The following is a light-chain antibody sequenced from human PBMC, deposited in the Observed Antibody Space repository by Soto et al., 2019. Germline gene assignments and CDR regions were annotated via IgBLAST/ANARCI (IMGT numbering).Light chain of an antibody. J-gene: IGKJ4*01. V-gene: IGKV1-17*01. CDR2: AAS. CDR1: QDIRND. CDR3: QKYNSAPLN. Sequence: GDRVTITCRASQDIRNDLGWYQQKPGKAPKRLIYAASSLQSGVPSRFSGSGSGTEFTLTISSLQPEDVAAYYCQKYNSAPLNFGGGTKVDIK.